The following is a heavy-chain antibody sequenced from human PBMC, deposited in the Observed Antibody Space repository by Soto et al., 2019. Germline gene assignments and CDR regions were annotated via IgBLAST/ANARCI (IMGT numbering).Heavy chain of an antibody. CDR3: ARDPALYGSGRTGGYYSNGMLV. CDR1: GFTFSSYA. V-gene: IGHV3-30-3*01. Sequence: GGSLRLSCAASGFTFSSYAMHWVRQAPGKGLEWVAVISYDGSNKYYADSVKGRFTISRDNSKNTLYLQMNSLRAEDTAVCYCARDPALYGSGRTGGYYSNGMLVSYPAPTVTVS. D-gene: IGHD3-10*01. CDR2: ISYDGSNK. J-gene: IGHJ6*02.